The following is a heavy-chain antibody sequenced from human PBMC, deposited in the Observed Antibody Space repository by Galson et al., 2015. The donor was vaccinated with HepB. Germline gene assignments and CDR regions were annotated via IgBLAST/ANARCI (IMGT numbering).Heavy chain of an antibody. J-gene: IGHJ3*02. D-gene: IGHD3-10*01. CDR1: GGSLRYYT. CDR3: VRVRTRDGFDI. CDR2: IILMLDVT. Sequence: SVKVSCKASGGSLRYYTIIWVRQPPGQGLECMGRIILMLDVTNYSEKFQGRVTITADKSTNTAYMELSGLTSEDTAVYYCVRVRTRDGFDIWGQGTRVTVSS. V-gene: IGHV1-69*02.